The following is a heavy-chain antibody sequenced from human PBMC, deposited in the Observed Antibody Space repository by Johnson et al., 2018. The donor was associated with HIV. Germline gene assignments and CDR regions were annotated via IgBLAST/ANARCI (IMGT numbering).Heavy chain of an antibody. D-gene: IGHD5-18*01. V-gene: IGHV3-33*01. CDR1: GFTFSNYG. J-gene: IGHJ3*02. Sequence: QVLLVESGGGVVQPGRSLRLSCAASGFTFSNYGMHWVRQAPGKGLEWVAVVWFDGRNKYYSDSVKGRFTISRDVSKNTVYLQMSSLKPEDTAVYYCTRDRIQIWSYVGTFDTWGPGALVTVSS. CDR3: TRDRIQIWSYVGTFDT. CDR2: VWFDGRNK.